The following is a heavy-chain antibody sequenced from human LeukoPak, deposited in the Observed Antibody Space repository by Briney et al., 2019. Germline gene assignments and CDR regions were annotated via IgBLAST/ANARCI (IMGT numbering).Heavy chain of an antibody. CDR1: GYTFTGVD. Sequence: ASVKVSCKASGYTFTGVDMHSVRQAPGPGLEWMGRINPNSGGTNYAQKFQGRVTMTRDTSISTAYMELSRLRSDDTAVYYCARDRQWLVRGAFDIWGQGTMVTVSS. J-gene: IGHJ3*02. D-gene: IGHD6-19*01. CDR2: INPNSGGT. V-gene: IGHV1-2*06. CDR3: ARDRQWLVRGAFDI.